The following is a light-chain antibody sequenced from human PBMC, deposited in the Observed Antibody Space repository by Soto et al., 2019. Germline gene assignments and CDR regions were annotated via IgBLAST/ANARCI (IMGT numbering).Light chain of an antibody. CDR3: QQYSSSPLT. Sequence: EAVLTQSPATLSVSPGERATLSCRASQSVATNVAWYQQRPGQAPRLLIYGASKRAIGLPARFSGSGSGTEFTLTITSLQSEDFAVYYCQQYSSSPLTFGQGTRLEIK. V-gene: IGKV3-15*01. CDR1: QSVATN. CDR2: GAS. J-gene: IGKJ5*01.